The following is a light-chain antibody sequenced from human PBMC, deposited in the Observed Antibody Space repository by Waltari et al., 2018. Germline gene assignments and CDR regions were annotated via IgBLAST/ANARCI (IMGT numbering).Light chain of an antibody. V-gene: IGKV1-5*03. J-gene: IGKJ4*01. CDR2: KAS. Sequence: TGRATPSSSSWVAWYQQKPGKAPKLLIYKASSLESGVPSRFSGSGSGTEFTLTISSLQPDDFATYYCQQYNSYPLTFGGGTKVEIK. CDR3: QQYNSYPLT. CDR1: PSSSSW.